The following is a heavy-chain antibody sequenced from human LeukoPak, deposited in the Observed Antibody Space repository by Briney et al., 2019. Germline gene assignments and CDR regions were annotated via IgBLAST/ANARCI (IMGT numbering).Heavy chain of an antibody. CDR2: VNQEGTEI. J-gene: IGHJ3*02. V-gene: IGHV3-7*04. Sequence: GGSLRLSCAASGFTFSGYWMSWVRQAPGKGLEWVANVNQEGTEINYEDSVKGRFTISRDNAKNSLYLQMNSLRAEDTAVYYCARGHFDCNMWGQGTMVTVSS. CDR1: GFTFSGYW. D-gene: IGHD2-15*01. CDR3: ARGHFDCNM.